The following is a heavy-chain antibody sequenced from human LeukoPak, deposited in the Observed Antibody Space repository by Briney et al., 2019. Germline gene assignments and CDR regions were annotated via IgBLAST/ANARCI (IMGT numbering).Heavy chain of an antibody. CDR1: GFTFSNYW. V-gene: IGHV3-74*01. Sequence: GGSLRLSCAASGFTFSNYWMHWVRQAPGKGLVWVSCVDSDESNTDYADAVKGRFTISRDNAKNTLYLEMNSLRAEDMAVYYCARVSGDFWSGYSFDSWGQGTLVVVSS. D-gene: IGHD3-3*01. J-gene: IGHJ4*02. CDR2: VDSDESNT. CDR3: ARVSGDFWSGYSFDS.